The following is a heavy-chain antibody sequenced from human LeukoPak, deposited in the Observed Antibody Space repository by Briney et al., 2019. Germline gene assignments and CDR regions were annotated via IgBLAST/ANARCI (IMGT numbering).Heavy chain of an antibody. V-gene: IGHV3-11*06. D-gene: IGHD4-17*01. Sequence: GGSLRLSCAASGFTFSDYYMSWIRQAPGKGLEWVSYIGGSGSYTNYADSVKGRFTISRDNSKNTLYLQMNSLRAEDTAVYYCATYGDSPALPDYWGQGTLVTVSS. CDR3: ATYGDSPALPDY. CDR1: GFTFSDYY. CDR2: IGGSGSYT. J-gene: IGHJ4*02.